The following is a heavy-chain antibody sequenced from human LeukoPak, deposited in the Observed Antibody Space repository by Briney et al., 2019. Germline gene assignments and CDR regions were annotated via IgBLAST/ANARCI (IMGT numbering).Heavy chain of an antibody. CDR1: GFTFSDYY. Sequence: GGSLRLSCAASGFTFSDYYMSWIRQAPGKGLEWVSYISSSGSTIYYADSVKGRFTISRDNAKNSLYLQMNSLRAEDTAVYYCARDRRSSITIFGVVPNYYYYGMDVWGQGTTVTVSS. J-gene: IGHJ6*02. CDR3: ARDRRSSITIFGVVPNYYYYGMDV. CDR2: ISSSGSTI. D-gene: IGHD3-3*01. V-gene: IGHV3-11*04.